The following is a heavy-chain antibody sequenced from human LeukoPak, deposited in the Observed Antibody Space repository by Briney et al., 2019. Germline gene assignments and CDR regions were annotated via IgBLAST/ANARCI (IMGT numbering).Heavy chain of an antibody. CDR2: ISGSGGST. CDR3: ARRFKRFGIAAAGSYLDV. Sequence: PGGSLRLSCAAPGFTFSSYAMSWVRQAPGKGLEWVSAISGSGGSTYYADSVKGRFTISRDNSKNTLYLQMNSLRAEDTAVYYCARRFKRFGIAAAGSYLDVWGKGTTVTVSS. D-gene: IGHD6-13*01. V-gene: IGHV3-23*01. CDR1: GFTFSSYA. J-gene: IGHJ6*03.